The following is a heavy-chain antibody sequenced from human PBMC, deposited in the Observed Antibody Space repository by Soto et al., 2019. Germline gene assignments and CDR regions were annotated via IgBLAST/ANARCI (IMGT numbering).Heavy chain of an antibody. CDR1: GFTFSDHY. V-gene: IGHV3-72*01. CDR3: IRDDSLAPGTLDY. Sequence: GGSLRLSCAASGFTFSDHYMDWVRQAPGKGLEWVGRIRNKANRYTTEYAASVKGRFTISRDDSRNSLYLQMNSLQTEDTAVYYCIRDDSLAPGTLDYWGQGALVTVSS. D-gene: IGHD6-13*01. CDR2: IRNKANRYTT. J-gene: IGHJ4*01.